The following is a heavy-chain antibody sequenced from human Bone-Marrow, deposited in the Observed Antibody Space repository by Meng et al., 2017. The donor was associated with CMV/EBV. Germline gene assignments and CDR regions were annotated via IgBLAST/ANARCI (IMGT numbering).Heavy chain of an antibody. J-gene: IGHJ2*01. V-gene: IGHV3-53*01. CDR2: IYRDDSI. CDR3: ARCPPEVVRGYWYFVL. D-gene: IGHD3-10*01. CDR1: GFSIISNY. Sequence: GESLKISCAASGFSIISNYMTWVRQAPGRGLEWVSFIYRDDSISYADSVKGRFTISRDKSKNTLYLQMNSLRVEDMAVYYCARCPPEVVRGYWYFVLWGRGTLVTVSS.